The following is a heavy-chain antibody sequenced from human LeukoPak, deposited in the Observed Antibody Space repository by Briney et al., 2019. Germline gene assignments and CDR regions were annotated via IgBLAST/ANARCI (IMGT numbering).Heavy chain of an antibody. Sequence: ASVKVSCKASGYTFTGYYMHWVRQAPGQGLEWMGWINPNSGGTNYAQKFQGRVTMTRDTSIRTAYMELSRLRSDDTAVYYCARLDVRAGAFDIWGQGTMVTVSS. CDR2: INPNSGGT. CDR3: ARLDVRAGAFDI. CDR1: GYTFTGYY. J-gene: IGHJ3*02. D-gene: IGHD1-1*01. V-gene: IGHV1-2*02.